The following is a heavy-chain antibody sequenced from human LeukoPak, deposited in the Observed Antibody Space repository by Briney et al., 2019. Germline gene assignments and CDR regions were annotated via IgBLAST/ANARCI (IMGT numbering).Heavy chain of an antibody. CDR2: MNPNSGNT. D-gene: IGHD2-2*01. CDR1: GYTFTSYD. J-gene: IGHJ4*02. Sequence: ASVKVSCKASGYTFTSYDINWVRQATGQGLEWMGWMNPNSGNTGYAQKFQGRVTMTRNTSISTAYMELSSLRSEDTAVYYCARDGYCSSTSCYPELLVPWGQGTLVTVSS. CDR3: ARDGYCSSTSCYPELLVP. V-gene: IGHV1-8*01.